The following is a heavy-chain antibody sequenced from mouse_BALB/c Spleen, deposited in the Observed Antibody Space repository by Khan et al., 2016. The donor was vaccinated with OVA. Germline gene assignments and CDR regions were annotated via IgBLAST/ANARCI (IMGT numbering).Heavy chain of an antibody. Sequence: QVQLKESGPGLVAPSQSLSITCTVSGFSLTSYGVHWVRQPPGKGLEWLVVIWSDGSTNYNSVLNSRLSISTDNSKSQVFLKINSLQTDDTGIYYCARWFDGDSSLYAMDYWGQGTSVTVSS. D-gene: IGHD2-13*01. V-gene: IGHV2-6*02. J-gene: IGHJ4*01. CDR2: IWSDGST. CDR1: GFSLTSYG. CDR3: ARWFDGDSSLYAMDY.